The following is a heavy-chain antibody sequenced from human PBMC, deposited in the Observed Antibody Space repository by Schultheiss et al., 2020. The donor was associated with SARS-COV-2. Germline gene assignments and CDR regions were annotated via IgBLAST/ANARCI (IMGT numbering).Heavy chain of an antibody. J-gene: IGHJ4*02. V-gene: IGHV1-69*01. Sequence: KISCKASGGTFSSYAISWVRQAPGQGLEWMGGIIPIFGTANYAQKFQGRVTITADESTSTAYMELSSLRSEDTAVYYCARGPDYGDYVFDSWGQGTLVTVSS. CDR1: GGTFSSYA. D-gene: IGHD4-17*01. CDR3: ARGPDYGDYVFDS. CDR2: IIPIFGTA.